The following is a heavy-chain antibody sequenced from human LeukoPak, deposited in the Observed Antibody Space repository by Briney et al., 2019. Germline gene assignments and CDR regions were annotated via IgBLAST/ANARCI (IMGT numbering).Heavy chain of an antibody. Sequence: PSETLSLTCAVYGGSFSGYYWSWTRQPPGKGLEWIGEINHSGSTNYNPSLKSRVTISVDTSKNQFSLKLSSVTAADTAVYYCARGRHCYYDFWSGEPSCWFDPWGQGTLVTVSS. CDR3: ARGRHCYYDFWSGEPSCWFDP. V-gene: IGHV4-34*01. D-gene: IGHD3-3*01. CDR2: INHSGST. CDR1: GGSFSGYY. J-gene: IGHJ5*02.